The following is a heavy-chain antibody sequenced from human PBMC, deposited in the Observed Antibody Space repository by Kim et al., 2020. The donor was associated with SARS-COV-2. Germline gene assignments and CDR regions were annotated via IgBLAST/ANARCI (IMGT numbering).Heavy chain of an antibody. V-gene: IGHV4-4*07. J-gene: IGHJ4*02. D-gene: IGHD6-19*01. CDR1: GDSIRNYY. Sequence: SETLSLTCAVSGDSIRNYYWSWLRQSAGKGLEWIGRIYTTGSTNYNPSLKSRVTMSVDTSNNHFSLNLNSVTAADTAVYFCARDSGYIDFWGQGTLVTVSS. CDR2: IYTTGST. CDR3: ARDSGYIDF.